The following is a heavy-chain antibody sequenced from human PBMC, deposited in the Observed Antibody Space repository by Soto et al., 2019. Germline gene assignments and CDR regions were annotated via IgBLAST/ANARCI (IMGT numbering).Heavy chain of an antibody. CDR3: ARDRQWELRLDY. D-gene: IGHD1-26*01. V-gene: IGHV1-46*03. Sequence: QVQLVQSGAEVKKPGASVKVSCKASGYTFTSYYMHWVRQAPGQGLEWMGIINPSGGSTSYAQKWQGRVTMTRDTSTSTVYMELSSLRSEDTAVYYCARDRQWELRLDYWGQGTLVTVSS. CDR2: INPSGGST. CDR1: GYTFTSYY. J-gene: IGHJ4*02.